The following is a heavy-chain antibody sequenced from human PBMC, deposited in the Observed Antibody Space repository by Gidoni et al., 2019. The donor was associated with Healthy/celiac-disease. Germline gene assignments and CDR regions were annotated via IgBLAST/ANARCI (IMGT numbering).Heavy chain of an antibody. V-gene: IGHV1-69*04. J-gene: IGHJ6*02. Sequence: QVQLVQSGAEVKKPGSSVKVSCTASGGTFSSYAISWVRQAPGQGLEWMGRIIPILGIENYAQKFQGRVTITADKSTSTAYMELSSLRSEDTAVYYCARDSRDTVVAANYYGMDVWGQGTTVTVSS. CDR1: GGTFSSYA. CDR3: ARDSRDTVVAANYYGMDV. CDR2: IIPILGIE. D-gene: IGHD2-15*01.